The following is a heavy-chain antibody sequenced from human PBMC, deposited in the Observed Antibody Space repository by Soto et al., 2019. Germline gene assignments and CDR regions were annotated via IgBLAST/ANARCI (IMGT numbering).Heavy chain of an antibody. V-gene: IGHV1-8*01. CDR3: ARGRGACTNGVCYHYYYYYMDV. D-gene: IGHD2-8*01. CDR2: MNPNSGNT. Sequence: ASVKVSCKASGYTFTSYDINWVRQATGQGLEWMGWMNPNSGNTGYAQKFQGRVTMTRNTSISTAYMELSSLRSEDTAVYYCARGRGACTNGVCYHYYYYYMDVWGKGTTVTVSS. CDR1: GYTFTSYD. J-gene: IGHJ6*03.